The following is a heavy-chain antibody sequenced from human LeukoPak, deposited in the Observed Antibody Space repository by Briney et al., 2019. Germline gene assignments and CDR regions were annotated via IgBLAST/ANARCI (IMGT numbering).Heavy chain of an antibody. CDR1: GFTFSNYA. CDR2: IRNSGDST. J-gene: IGHJ4*02. Sequence: GGSLRLSCAASGFTFSNYAMSWVRQAPGKGLEWVSGIRNSGDSTYYADSVKGRFTISRDNSKNTLYLQMNSLRAEDTAVYYCAKGGYCSSTSCYPPTDWGQGTLVTVSS. D-gene: IGHD2-2*01. CDR3: AKGGYCSSTSCYPPTD. V-gene: IGHV3-23*01.